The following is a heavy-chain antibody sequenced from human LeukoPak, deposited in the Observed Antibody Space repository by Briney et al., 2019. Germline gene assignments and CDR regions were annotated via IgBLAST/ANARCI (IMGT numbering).Heavy chain of an antibody. V-gene: IGHV4-59*01. CDR2: IYYSGST. CDR1: GGSISSYY. D-gene: IGHD3-22*01. Sequence: SETLSLTCTVSGGSISSYYWSWIRQPPGKGLEWIGYIYYSGSTNYNPSLKSRVTISVDTSKNQFSLKLSSVTAADTAVYYCARSPDYYDSSGYRNWFDPWGQGTLVTVSS. CDR3: ARSPDYYDSSGYRNWFDP. J-gene: IGHJ5*02.